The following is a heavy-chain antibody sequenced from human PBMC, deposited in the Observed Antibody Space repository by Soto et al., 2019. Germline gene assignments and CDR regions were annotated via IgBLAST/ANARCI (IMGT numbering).Heavy chain of an antibody. V-gene: IGHV1-69*13. CDR3: ARERGYSSGYYYPDAFDI. CDR2: IIPIFGTA. D-gene: IGHD3-22*01. CDR1: GGTFSSYA. Sequence: SVKVSCKASGGTFSSYAISWVRQAPGQGLEWMGGIIPIFGTANYAQKFQGRVTITADESTSTAYMELSSLRSEDTAVYYCARERGYSSGYYYPDAFDIWGQGTMVTVSS. J-gene: IGHJ3*02.